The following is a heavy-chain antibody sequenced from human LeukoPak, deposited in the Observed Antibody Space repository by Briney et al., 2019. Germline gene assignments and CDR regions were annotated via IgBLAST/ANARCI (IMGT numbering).Heavy chain of an antibody. CDR1: GDFITAYY. CDR3: ASNTGTVFDY. J-gene: IGHJ4*02. V-gene: IGHV4-59*01. D-gene: IGHD1-14*01. CDR2: VYYSGST. Sequence: SETLSLTCTVSGDFITAYYWSWIRQPPGKGLEWIGYVYYSGSTEYNPSLRSRVTISLEMSKHQFSLDLTSVTAADTAVYYCASNTGTVFDYWGQGALVTVSS.